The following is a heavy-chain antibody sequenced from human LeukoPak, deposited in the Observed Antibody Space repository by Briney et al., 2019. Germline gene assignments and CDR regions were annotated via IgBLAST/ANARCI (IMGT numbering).Heavy chain of an antibody. CDR3: AKDFRIGYSAHFDY. Sequence: PGGSLRLSCAASGFTFSSYGMHWVRQAPEKGLEFVSGIYENGGTTYYADSVKGRFSISRDNSKNTLYLQMDSLRGEDTAVYYCAKDFRIGYSAHFDYWGQGALVTVSS. CDR2: IYENGGTT. V-gene: IGHV3-23*01. D-gene: IGHD2-21*01. CDR1: GFTFSSYG. J-gene: IGHJ4*02.